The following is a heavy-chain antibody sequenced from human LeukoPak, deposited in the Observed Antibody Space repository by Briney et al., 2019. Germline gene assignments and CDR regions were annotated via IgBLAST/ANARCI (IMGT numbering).Heavy chain of an antibody. V-gene: IGHV3-30-3*01. CDR3: ARVWDFYVSAFDI. D-gene: IGHD2/OR15-2a*01. CDR2: ISYDGSNK. Sequence: GGSLRLSCAASGFTFSSYAMHWVRQAPGKGLEWVAVISYDGSNKYYADSVKGRFTISRDNSKNTLYLQMNSLRAEDTAVYYCARVWDFYVSAFDIWGQGTMVTVSS. CDR1: GFTFSSYA. J-gene: IGHJ3*02.